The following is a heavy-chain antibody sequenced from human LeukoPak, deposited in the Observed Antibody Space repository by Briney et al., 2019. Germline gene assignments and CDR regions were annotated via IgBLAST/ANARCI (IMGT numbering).Heavy chain of an antibody. CDR1: AYSISSGYY. Sequence: PSETLSLTCTVSAYSISSGYYWGWIRQPPGKGLEWIGSIYHSGSTYYNPSLKSRVTISVDTSKNQFSLKLSSVTAADTAVYYCAREVVVITRSDAFDIWGQGTMVTVSS. CDR2: IYHSGST. D-gene: IGHD3-22*01. V-gene: IGHV4-38-2*02. CDR3: AREVVVITRSDAFDI. J-gene: IGHJ3*02.